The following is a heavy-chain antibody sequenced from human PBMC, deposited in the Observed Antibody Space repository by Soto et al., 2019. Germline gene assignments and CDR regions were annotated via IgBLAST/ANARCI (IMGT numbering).Heavy chain of an antibody. CDR1: GYTFTSYG. V-gene: IGHV1-18*01. D-gene: IGHD6-25*01. J-gene: IGHJ6*02. Sequence: QVQLVQSGAEVKKPGASVKVSCKASGYTFTSYGITWVRQAPGQGLEWLGWINGYNGNTNYAQKLQGRVTMTTDTSTSTAYMELRSLRSDDTAVFYCARMRHVPSYYYGMDVWGQGTTVTVSS. CDR2: INGYNGNT. CDR3: ARMRHVPSYYYGMDV.